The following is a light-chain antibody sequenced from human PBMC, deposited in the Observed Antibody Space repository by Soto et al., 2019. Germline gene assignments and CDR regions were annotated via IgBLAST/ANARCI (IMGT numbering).Light chain of an antibody. CDR2: DVS. Sequence: DIEMVQSPSALSASVGDTVTITCRASQKSSPWLAWYQQKPGQAPKLLMYDVSSLKRGVPSRFSGGGSGTEFTLTISSLQPDDFATYYCQQYNDYSATFGQGTKVEIK. CDR3: QQYNDYSAT. CDR1: QKSSPW. V-gene: IGKV1-5*01. J-gene: IGKJ1*01.